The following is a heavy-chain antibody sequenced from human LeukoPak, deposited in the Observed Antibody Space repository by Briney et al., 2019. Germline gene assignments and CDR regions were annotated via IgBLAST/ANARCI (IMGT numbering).Heavy chain of an antibody. Sequence: GESLKISCKASGYTFTSYWIGWVRQMPGKGLEWMGIIYPDDSDTRYSPSFQGQVSISVDKSISTAYLQWSSLKASDTAMYYCARRGSGWYVDYWGQGTLVTVSS. V-gene: IGHV5-51*01. CDR2: IYPDDSDT. J-gene: IGHJ4*02. CDR3: ARRGSGWYVDY. CDR1: GYTFTSYW. D-gene: IGHD6-19*01.